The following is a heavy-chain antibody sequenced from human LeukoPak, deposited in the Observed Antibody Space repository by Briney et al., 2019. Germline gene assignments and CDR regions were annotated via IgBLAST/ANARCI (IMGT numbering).Heavy chain of an antibody. V-gene: IGHV3-23*01. CDR1: GFTFSSYA. CDR3: ARDSGYDAFDI. J-gene: IGHJ3*02. CDR2: ISGSGGST. D-gene: IGHD3-22*01. Sequence: GGSLRLSCAASGFTFSSYAMSWVRQAPGKGLEWVSDISGSGGSTYYADSVKGRFTISRYNSKNKLYLQMNSLRAEDTAVYYCARDSGYDAFDIWGQGTMVTVSS.